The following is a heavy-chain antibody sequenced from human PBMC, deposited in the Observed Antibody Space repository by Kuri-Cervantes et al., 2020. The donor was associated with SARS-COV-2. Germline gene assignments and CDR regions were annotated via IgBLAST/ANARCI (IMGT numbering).Heavy chain of an antibody. J-gene: IGHJ4*02. V-gene: IGHV3-53*01. CDR3: ARDLNGGSDY. CDR2: IYSCGST. D-gene: IGHD3-10*01. Sequence: GESLKISCAAAGFTVSSNYMSWVRQAPGKGLEWVSVIYSCGSTYYADSVKGRFTISRDNAKNSLYLQMNSLRAEDTAVYYCARDLNGGSDYWGQGTLVTVSS. CDR1: GFTVSSNY.